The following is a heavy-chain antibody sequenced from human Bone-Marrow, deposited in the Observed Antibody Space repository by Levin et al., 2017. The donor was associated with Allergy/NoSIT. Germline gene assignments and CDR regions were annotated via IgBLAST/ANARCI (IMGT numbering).Heavy chain of an antibody. CDR3: AQRARGSSVGY. Sequence: GSGPTLVKPPQTLTLTCSFSGFSLDTSGVGVGWIRQPPGKAPEWLALIYWDDDKRYSPSLKTRLTITKDTSKNHVVLTMTSMDPVDTATYYCAQRARGSSVGYWGQGILVTVSS. CDR2: IYWDDDK. J-gene: IGHJ4*02. CDR1: GFSLDTSGVG. D-gene: IGHD3-16*01. V-gene: IGHV2-5*02.